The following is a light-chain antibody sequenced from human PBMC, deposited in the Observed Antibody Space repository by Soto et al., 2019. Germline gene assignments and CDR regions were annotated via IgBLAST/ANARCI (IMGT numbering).Light chain of an antibody. V-gene: IGLV1-51*01. J-gene: IGLJ1*01. CDR2: DNN. Sequence: QSVLTQPPSVSAAPGQKVTISCSGTSSNIGNNYVSWYQQLPGTAPKLLIYDNNKRPSGIPDRFSGSKSGTSATLGITGLQAGDEAAYYCGSVDSKVSAGNYVFGTGSKVAVL. CDR1: SSNIGNNY. CDR3: GSVDSKVSAGNYV.